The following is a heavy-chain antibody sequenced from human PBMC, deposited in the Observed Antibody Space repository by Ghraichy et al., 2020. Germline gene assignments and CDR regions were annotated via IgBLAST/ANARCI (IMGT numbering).Heavy chain of an antibody. D-gene: IGHD3-3*01. V-gene: IGHV5-51*01. J-gene: IGHJ6*02. Sequence: GESLNISCKGSGYSFSSYWIAWVRQMPGKGLEWMGIIYPGDSDTRYSPSFQGQVTISVDKPINTAYLQWSSLKASDSAMYYCARQRVTSSSIYYEMDVWGQGTTVTVSS. CDR3: ARQRVTSSSIYYEMDV. CDR2: IYPGDSDT. CDR1: GYSFSSYW.